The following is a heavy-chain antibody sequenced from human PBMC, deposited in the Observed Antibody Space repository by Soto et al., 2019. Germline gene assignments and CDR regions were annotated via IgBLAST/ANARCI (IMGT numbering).Heavy chain of an antibody. CDR1: GFTFSDAW. CDR2: FKSKIDGGTT. Sequence: SLRLSCAAYGFTFSDAWMSWVRQAPGKGLEWVGRFKSKIDGGTTDYAAPVKGRFTISRDDSKKTLYLQMNSLKTEDTAVYFCATDNYMGAAAFDYWGLGTLVTVSS. J-gene: IGHJ4*02. V-gene: IGHV3-15*01. CDR3: ATDNYMGAAAFDY. D-gene: IGHD6-13*01.